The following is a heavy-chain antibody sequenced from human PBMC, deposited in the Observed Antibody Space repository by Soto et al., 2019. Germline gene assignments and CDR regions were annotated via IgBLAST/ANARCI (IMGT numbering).Heavy chain of an antibody. Sequence: SRRLSCTASGFTFTSYGMHWVRQAPGKRLEWLALISNDGSNKYYADSVKGRFTISRDDSKNTLYLQMSSLRPEDTALYYCAKPAGRASWGEGTLVTSPQ. CDR3: AKPAGRAS. CDR1: GFTFTSYG. J-gene: IGHJ5*02. CDR2: ISNDGSNK. V-gene: IGHV3-30*18.